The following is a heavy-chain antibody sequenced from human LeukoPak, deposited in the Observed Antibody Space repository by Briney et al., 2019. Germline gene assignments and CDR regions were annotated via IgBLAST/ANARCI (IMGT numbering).Heavy chain of an antibody. CDR1: GFTFSSYA. Sequence: PGGSLRLSCAASGFTFSSYAMSWVRQAPGKGLEWVSAISDSGGRTYYADSVKGRFTISRDNSKYTLSLQMNSLRAEDTAVYFCAKDARVVPAYFDYWGRGTLVTVSS. CDR2: ISDSGGRT. J-gene: IGHJ4*02. CDR3: AKDARVVPAYFDY. D-gene: IGHD2-2*01. V-gene: IGHV3-23*01.